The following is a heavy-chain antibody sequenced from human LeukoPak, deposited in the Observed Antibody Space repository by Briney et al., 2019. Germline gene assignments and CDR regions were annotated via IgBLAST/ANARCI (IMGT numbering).Heavy chain of an antibody. CDR3: ITWAEV. CDR2: INGDGTMA. Sequence: PGGSLRLSCAGPRFTFNVYWMHWVRQAPGKGLVWVSRINGDGTMADYADSVKGRFTISRDNARNTLYLQMNSLRVEDTGVYYCITWAEVRGQGSLVTVSS. V-gene: IGHV3-74*01. CDR1: RFTFNVYW. D-gene: IGHD1-20*01. J-gene: IGHJ4*02.